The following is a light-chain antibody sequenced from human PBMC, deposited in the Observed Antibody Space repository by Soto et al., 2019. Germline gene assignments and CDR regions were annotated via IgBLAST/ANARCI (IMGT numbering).Light chain of an antibody. CDR3: QQSYTAPIA. Sequence: DIQMTQSPSSLSASVGDRVTITCRASQNIINYLNWYQQKPGKAPQLLIYVASRLESGVPSRFSGSGSGTDFTLTISSLQPEDFATYYCQQSYTAPIAFGQGTRLDI. J-gene: IGKJ5*01. CDR1: QNIINY. V-gene: IGKV1-39*01. CDR2: VAS.